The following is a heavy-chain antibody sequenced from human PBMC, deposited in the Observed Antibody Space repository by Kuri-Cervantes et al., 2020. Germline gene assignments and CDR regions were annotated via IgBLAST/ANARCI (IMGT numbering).Heavy chain of an antibody. V-gene: IGHV1-69*05. D-gene: IGHD6-13*01. CDR2: IIPIFGTA. Sequence: SVKVSCKASGGTFSSYAISWVRQAPGQGLEWMGGIIPIFGTANYAQKFQGRVTITTDESTSTAYMELSSLRSEDTAVYYCARDSSSRGSFDYWGQGTLVTVSS. J-gene: IGHJ4*02. CDR3: ARDSSSRGSFDY. CDR1: GGTFSSYA.